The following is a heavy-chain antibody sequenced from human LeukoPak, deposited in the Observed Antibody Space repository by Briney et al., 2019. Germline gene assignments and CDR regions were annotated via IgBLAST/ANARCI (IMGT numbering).Heavy chain of an antibody. J-gene: IGHJ1*01. CDR1: GFTFSSYS. V-gene: IGHV3-21*01. Sequence: GGSLRLSCAASGFTFSSYSMNWVRQAPGKGLEWVSSISSSSSYIYYADSVKGRFTISRDNAKNSLYLQMNSLRAEDTAVYYCARDEGSLIVVVPAPLWGQGTLVTVSS. CDR3: ARDEGSLIVVVPAPL. CDR2: ISSSSSYI. D-gene: IGHD2-2*01.